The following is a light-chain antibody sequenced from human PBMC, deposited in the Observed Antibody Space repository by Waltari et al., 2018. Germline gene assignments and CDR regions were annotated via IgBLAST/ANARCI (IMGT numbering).Light chain of an antibody. Sequence: QSVLTQPHSASGTPGQRVTISCSGSSATIGLKIVNWYQQLPGTAPKLLIYSNDQRPSGVPDRFSGSKSGTSASLAISGLQSEDEADYYCAAWDDSLKVGVFGGGTKLTVL. J-gene: IGLJ3*02. V-gene: IGLV1-44*01. CDR1: SATIGLKI. CDR3: AAWDDSLKVGV. CDR2: SND.